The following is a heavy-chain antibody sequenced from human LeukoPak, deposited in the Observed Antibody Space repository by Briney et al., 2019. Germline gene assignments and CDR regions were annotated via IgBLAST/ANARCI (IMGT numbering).Heavy chain of an antibody. Sequence: PSETLSLTCTVSGGSISSGGYYWSWIRQHPGKGLEWIGYIHYSGSTYYNPSLKSRVTISVDTSKNQFSLKLSSVTAADTAVYYCAGVRSASYYNLFDPWGQGTLVTVSS. CDR2: IHYSGST. J-gene: IGHJ5*02. D-gene: IGHD3-10*01. CDR3: AGVRSASYYNLFDP. V-gene: IGHV4-31*03. CDR1: GGSISSGGYY.